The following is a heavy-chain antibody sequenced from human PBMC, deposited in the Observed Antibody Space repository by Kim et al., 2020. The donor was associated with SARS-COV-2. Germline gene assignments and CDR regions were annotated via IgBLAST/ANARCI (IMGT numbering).Heavy chain of an antibody. J-gene: IGHJ4*02. CDR2: IKRDGSER. V-gene: IGHV3-7*01. CDR3: GISGI. CDR1: GITSSSYW. Sequence: GGSLRLSCVESGITSSSYWLTWVRQAPGKGLEWVANIKRDGSERYYGDSVKGRFTISRDNAKSSVLLQMNSLRSEDTAVYYCGISGIWGQGTLVTVSS.